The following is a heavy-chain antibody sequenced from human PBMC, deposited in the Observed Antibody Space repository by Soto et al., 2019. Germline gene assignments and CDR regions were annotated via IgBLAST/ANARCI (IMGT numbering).Heavy chain of an antibody. J-gene: IGHJ3*02. CDR1: GFTFTSSA. CDR3: AAGEVVLRFLEWSLAFDI. CDR2: IVVGSGNT. V-gene: IGHV1-58*01. Sequence: ASVKVSCKASGFTFTSSAVQWVRQARGQRLEWIGWIVVGSGNTNYTQKFQERVTITRDMSTSTAYMELSSLRSEDTAVYYCAAGEVVLRFLEWSLAFDIWGQGTMVTVSS. D-gene: IGHD3-3*01.